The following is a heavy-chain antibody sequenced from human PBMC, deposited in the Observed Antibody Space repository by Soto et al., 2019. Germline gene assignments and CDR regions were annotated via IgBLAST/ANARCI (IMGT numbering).Heavy chain of an antibody. J-gene: IGHJ5*02. CDR3: ARDERGIAAAGGVDP. D-gene: IGHD6-13*01. CDR2: IYSSGRT. Sequence: SETLSLTCIVSGVSITNYYWSWIRQPAGKGLEWIGRIYSSGRTNYNPSLKSRVTISADTSKNQFSLKLSSLTAADTAVYYCARDERGIAAAGGVDPWGQGTLGTVS. CDR1: GVSITNYY. V-gene: IGHV4-4*07.